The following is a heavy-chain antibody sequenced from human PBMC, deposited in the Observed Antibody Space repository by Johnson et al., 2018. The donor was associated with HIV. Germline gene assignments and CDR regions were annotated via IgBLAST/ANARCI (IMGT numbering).Heavy chain of an antibody. CDR2: LSWDGCST. D-gene: IGHD3-3*01. CDR1: GFTFDDYA. V-gene: IGHV3-43D*03. Sequence: VQLVESGGGLVQPGGSLRLSCAASGFTFDDYAMHWVRQAPGKGLEWVSLLSWDGCSTYYADSVKGRFTISRDNAKNSLYLQMNSLGGEVTAVYYCARDPLAYDNFWSGSLHAFDIWGQGTKVTVSS. CDR3: ARDPLAYDNFWSGSLHAFDI. J-gene: IGHJ3*02.